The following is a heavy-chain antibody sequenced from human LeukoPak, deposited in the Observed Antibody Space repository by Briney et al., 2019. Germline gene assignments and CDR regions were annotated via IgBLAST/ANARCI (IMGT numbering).Heavy chain of an antibody. V-gene: IGHV4-34*01. D-gene: IGHD1-1*01. Sequence: SETLSLTCAVSGGSISSYYWSWIRQPPGKGLEWIGEINHSGSTNYNPSLKSRVTISVDTSKNQFSLKLSSVTAADTAMYYCVRDRELAYWGQGILVTVSS. CDR2: INHSGST. CDR3: VRDRELAY. CDR1: GGSISSYY. J-gene: IGHJ4*02.